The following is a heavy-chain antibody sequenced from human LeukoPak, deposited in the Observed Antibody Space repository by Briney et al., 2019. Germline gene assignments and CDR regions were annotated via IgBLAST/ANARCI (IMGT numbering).Heavy chain of an antibody. Sequence: GGPLRLPCAASGFTFSSYAMSWVRQAPGKGLEWVSAISGSGGSTYYADSVKGRFTISRDNSKNTLYLQMNSLRAEDTAVYYCANFVGATPDAFDLWGQGTMVPVSS. V-gene: IGHV3-23*01. CDR3: ANFVGATPDAFDL. D-gene: IGHD1-26*01. J-gene: IGHJ3*01. CDR2: ISGSGGST. CDR1: GFTFSSYA.